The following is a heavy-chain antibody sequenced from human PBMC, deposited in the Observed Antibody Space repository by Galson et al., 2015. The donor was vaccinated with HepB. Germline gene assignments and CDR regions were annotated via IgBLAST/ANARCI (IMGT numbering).Heavy chain of an antibody. CDR3: ARVSSSGWPGFSWFDP. V-gene: IGHV1-18*04. CDR2: ISAYNGNT. Sequence: SVKVSCKASGYTFTSYGISWVRQAPGQGLEWMGWISAYNGNTNYAQKLQGRVTMTTDTSTSTAYMELRSLRSDDTAVYYCARVSSSGWPGFSWFDPWGQGTLVTVSS. J-gene: IGHJ5*02. D-gene: IGHD6-19*01. CDR1: GYTFTSYG.